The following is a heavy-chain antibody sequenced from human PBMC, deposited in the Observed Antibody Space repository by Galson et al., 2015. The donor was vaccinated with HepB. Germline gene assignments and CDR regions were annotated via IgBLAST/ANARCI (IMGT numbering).Heavy chain of an antibody. J-gene: IGHJ4*02. V-gene: IGHV3-30*04. CDR2: ISYDGSNK. CDR3: ARDLSGY. Sequence: SLRLSCAASGFTFSSYAMHWVRQAPGKGLEWVAVISYDGSNKYYADSVKGRFTISRDNSKNTLYLQMNSLRAEDTAVYYCARDLSGYWGQGTLVTVSS. D-gene: IGHD6-25*01. CDR1: GFTFSSYA.